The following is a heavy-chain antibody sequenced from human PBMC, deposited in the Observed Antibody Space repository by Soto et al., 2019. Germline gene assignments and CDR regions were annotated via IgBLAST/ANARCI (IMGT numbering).Heavy chain of an antibody. CDR1: GFTFSGYS. CDR2: ISISSSYI. J-gene: IGHJ4*02. CDR3: ARRDGYNRTDSLDY. D-gene: IGHD5-12*01. V-gene: IGHV3-21*01. Sequence: WGSRRLSCAASGFTFSGYSMNWVRQAPGKGLEWVSSISISSSYIYYAESVKGRFTISRDNAKNSLYLQMNSLRAEDTAVYYCARRDGYNRTDSLDYWGKETLVTVSS.